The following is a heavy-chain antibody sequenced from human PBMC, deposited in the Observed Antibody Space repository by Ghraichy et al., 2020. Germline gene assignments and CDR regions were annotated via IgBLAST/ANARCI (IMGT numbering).Heavy chain of an antibody. Sequence: ASVKVSCKASGYTFTSYGISWVRQAPGQGLEWMGWISDYNGDTNYAQKLQGRVTMTTDTSTSTAYMELRSLRSDDTAVYYCARKYYDFWSVHIRGNWFDPWGQGTLVTVSS. CDR3: ARKYYDFWSVHIRGNWFDP. CDR1: GYTFTSYG. D-gene: IGHD3-3*01. V-gene: IGHV1-18*01. J-gene: IGHJ5*02. CDR2: ISDYNGDT.